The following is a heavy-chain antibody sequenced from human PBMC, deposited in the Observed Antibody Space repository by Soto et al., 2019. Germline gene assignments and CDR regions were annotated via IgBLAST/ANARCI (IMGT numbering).Heavy chain of an antibody. CDR1: GFTFESYG. CDR3: AREETAWPLAYGLDV. V-gene: IGHV3-30*03. J-gene: IGHJ6*02. D-gene: IGHD2-21*02. CDR2: ISHEGVTK. Sequence: LRLSCIASGFTFESYGMHWVRQAPGKGLEWVAVISHEGVTKNYADSVKGRFTVSRDNSKDTLYLQLNSLRREDTAVYYCAREETAWPLAYGLDVWVQGTTVTVSS.